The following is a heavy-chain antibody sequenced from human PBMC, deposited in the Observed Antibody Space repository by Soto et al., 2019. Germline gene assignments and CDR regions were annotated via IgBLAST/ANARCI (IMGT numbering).Heavy chain of an antibody. D-gene: IGHD6-19*01. V-gene: IGHV3-23*01. CDR1: GFTFSSHA. J-gene: IGHJ3*02. CDR2: ISGNGGSR. Sequence: VQLLESGGGLVQPGGSLRLSCAASGFTFSSHAMSWVRQAPGERLEWVSTISGNGGSRYHADSVRGRFTISRDNSKNTLYLQMSGLRVEDTAVYYCAKSAGSARWLAGAFDIWGQGTKVTVSS. CDR3: AKSAGSARWLAGAFDI.